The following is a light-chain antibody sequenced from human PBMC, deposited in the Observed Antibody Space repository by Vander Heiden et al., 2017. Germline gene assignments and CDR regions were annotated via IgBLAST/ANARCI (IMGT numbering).Light chain of an antibody. CDR2: DSS. Sequence: EVVLTQSPGTLSLSPGERATLPCRASQRVASFLAWYQQKPGQSPRLLIYDSSNRATGVPARFSGSGSGTDFTLTISSLEPEDFAVYYCQQRSDWPPVWTFGQGTKVEIK. J-gene: IGKJ1*01. CDR1: QRVASF. V-gene: IGKV3-11*01. CDR3: QQRSDWPPVWT.